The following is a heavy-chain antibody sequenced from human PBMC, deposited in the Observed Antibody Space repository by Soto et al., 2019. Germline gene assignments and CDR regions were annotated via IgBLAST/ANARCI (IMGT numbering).Heavy chain of an antibody. Sequence: LRLSCAASGFTFSSYEMNWVRQAPGKGLEWVSYISSSGSTIYYADSVKGRFTISRDNAKNSLYLQMNSLRAEDTAVYYCASLVVPAAIDWFDPWGQGTLVTVSS. CDR1: GFTFSSYE. V-gene: IGHV3-48*03. J-gene: IGHJ5*02. CDR3: ASLVVPAAIDWFDP. D-gene: IGHD2-2*01. CDR2: ISSSGSTI.